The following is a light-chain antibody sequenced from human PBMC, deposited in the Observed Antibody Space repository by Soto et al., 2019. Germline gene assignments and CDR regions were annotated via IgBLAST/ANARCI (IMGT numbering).Light chain of an antibody. J-gene: IGLJ3*02. CDR2: LDRSGSY. CDR3: ETWYSNPHNV. V-gene: IGLV4-60*02. Sequence: QLVLTQSSSASASLGSSVKLTCILSSGHSTYIIAWHQQQPGKAPRFLMTLDRSGSYNRRSGVPARFSGSSSGAYRYLTISNLQFEDEGDYYCETWYSNPHNVFGVGTKLSVL. CDR1: SGHSTYI.